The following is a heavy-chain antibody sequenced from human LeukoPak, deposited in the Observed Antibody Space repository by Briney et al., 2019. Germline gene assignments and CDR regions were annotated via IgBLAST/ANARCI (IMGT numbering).Heavy chain of an antibody. CDR3: TKVRSGSSSWALRVFDY. CDR2: ISPAGGTT. CDR1: GFTFSSEA. Sequence: GGSLRLSCSVSGFTFSSEAMGWVRQLPGGGLEWVSTISPAGGTTDYAESMKGRVTISRDNPKTTLHLQMNSLRVEDTATYYCTKVRSGSSSWALRVFDYWGQGALVTVSS. D-gene: IGHD6-13*01. V-gene: IGHV3-23*01. J-gene: IGHJ4*02.